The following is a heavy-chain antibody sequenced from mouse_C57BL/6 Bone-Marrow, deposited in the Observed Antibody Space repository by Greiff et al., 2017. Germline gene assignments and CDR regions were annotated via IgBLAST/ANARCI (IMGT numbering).Heavy chain of an antibody. V-gene: IGHV1-55*01. CDR3: ARWMVTIPVLYYYAMDY. J-gene: IGHJ4*01. CDR1: GYTFTSYG. CDR2: IYPGSGST. D-gene: IGHD2-2*01. Sequence: QVQLQQPGAELVKPGASVKMSCKASGYTFTSYGITWVKQRPGQGLEWIGDIYPGSGSTNYNEKFKSKATLTVDTSSSTAYMQLSSLTSEDSAVYYCARWMVTIPVLYYYAMDYWGQGTSVTVSS.